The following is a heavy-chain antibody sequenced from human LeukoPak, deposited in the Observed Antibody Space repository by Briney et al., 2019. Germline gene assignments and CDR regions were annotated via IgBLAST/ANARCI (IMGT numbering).Heavy chain of an antibody. CDR1: GGTFSSYA. J-gene: IGHJ6*03. V-gene: IGHV1-69*05. D-gene: IGHD1-26*01. CDR2: IIPIFGTA. Sequence: SVKVSCKASGGTFSSYAISWVRQAPGQGLEWMGGIIPIFGTANYAQKFQGRVTITTDESTSTAYMELSSLRSEDTAVYYCAREIRGSYPYYYYYMDVWGKGTTVTVSS. CDR3: AREIRGSYPYYYYYMDV.